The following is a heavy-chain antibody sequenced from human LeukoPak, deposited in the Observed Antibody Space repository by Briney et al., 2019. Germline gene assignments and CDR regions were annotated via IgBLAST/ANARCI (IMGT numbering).Heavy chain of an antibody. CDR1: GGSVSSGSYY. CDR3: ARDPTTQTFDY. V-gene: IGHV4-61*01. CDR2: IYYSGST. D-gene: IGHD4-11*01. J-gene: IGHJ4*02. Sequence: SETLSLTCTVSGGSVSSGSYYWSWIRQPPGKGLEWIGYIYYSGSTNYNPSLKSRVTISVDTSKNQFSLKLSSVTAADTAVYYCARDPTTQTFDYWGQGTLVTVSS.